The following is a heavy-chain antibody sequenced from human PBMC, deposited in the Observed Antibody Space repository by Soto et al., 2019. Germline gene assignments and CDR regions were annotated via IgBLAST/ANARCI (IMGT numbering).Heavy chain of an antibody. CDR3: ARCTTVTPNFHH. V-gene: IGHV4-31*03. D-gene: IGHD4-17*01. CDR2: IYYSGSN. CDR1: GGSISSGGYY. J-gene: IGHJ1*01. Sequence: QVQLQESRPGLVKPSQTLSLTCTVSGGSISSGGYYWSWIRHHPGKGLGWIGYIYYSGSNYYNPSLKSRVTISVDTSKNQFSLKLSSVTAADTAVYYCARCTTVTPNFHHWGQGTLVTVAS.